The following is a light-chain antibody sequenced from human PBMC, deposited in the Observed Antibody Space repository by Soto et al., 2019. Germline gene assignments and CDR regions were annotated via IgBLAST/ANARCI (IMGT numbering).Light chain of an antibody. CDR1: QSVSSY. CDR3: QQRSNWPPWT. J-gene: IGKJ1*01. Sequence: EIVMTQSPATLSVSPGEGATLSCRASQSVSSYLAWYQQKPGQAPRLLIYDASNRATGIPARFSGSGSGTDFTLTISSLEPEDFAVYYCQQRSNWPPWTFGQGTKVDI. CDR2: DAS. V-gene: IGKV3-11*01.